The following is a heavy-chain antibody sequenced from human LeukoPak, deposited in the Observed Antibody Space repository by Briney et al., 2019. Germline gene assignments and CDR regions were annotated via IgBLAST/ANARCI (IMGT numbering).Heavy chain of an antibody. Sequence: ASVKVSCKASGGTFSSYTISWVRQAPGQGLEWMGRTIPILGIANYAQKFQGRVTMTTDTSTSTAYMELRSLRSDDTAVYYCARDNTGGIAVAGRFDYWGQGTLVTVSS. D-gene: IGHD6-19*01. V-gene: IGHV1-69*04. J-gene: IGHJ4*02. CDR1: GGTFSSYT. CDR3: ARDNTGGIAVAGRFDY. CDR2: TIPILGIA.